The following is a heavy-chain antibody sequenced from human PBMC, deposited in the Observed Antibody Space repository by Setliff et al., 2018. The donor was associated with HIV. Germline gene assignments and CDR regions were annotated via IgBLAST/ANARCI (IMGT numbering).Heavy chain of an antibody. J-gene: IGHJ4*02. Sequence: SETLSLTCTVSGGSISTYYWSWIRQSPGKGLEWIGYIYKRGSTNYNSSLKSRVTISADPSKNQSSLKVTSVTAADTAVYYCGRLSETAMASFDSWGQGTLVTVSS. CDR2: IYKRGST. CDR3: GRLSETAMASFDS. V-gene: IGHV4-4*08. CDR1: GGSISTYY. D-gene: IGHD2-21*02.